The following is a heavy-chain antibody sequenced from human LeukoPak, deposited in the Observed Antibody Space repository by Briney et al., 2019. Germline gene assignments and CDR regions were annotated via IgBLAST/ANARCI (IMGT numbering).Heavy chain of an antibody. D-gene: IGHD4-23*01. Sequence: ASVKVSCKASGGTFSSYAISWVRQAPGQGLEWMGIINPSGGSTNNAQKFQGRVTMTRDTSTSTVYMELSSLRSEDTAVYYCARGYGGNSFYFDYWGQGTLVTVSS. J-gene: IGHJ4*02. CDR3: ARGYGGNSFYFDY. V-gene: IGHV1-46*01. CDR1: GGTFSSYA. CDR2: INPSGGST.